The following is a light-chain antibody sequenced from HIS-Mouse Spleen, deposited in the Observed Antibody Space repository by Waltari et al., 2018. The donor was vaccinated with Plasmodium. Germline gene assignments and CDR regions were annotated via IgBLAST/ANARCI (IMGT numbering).Light chain of an antibody. CDR1: ALPKKY. Sequence: SYELTQPPSVSVSPGQTARITCSGDALPKKYAYWYQQKSGQAPVLVIYEGSKRPSGIPGRFSGVSSGTRATLTISGAQVEDEADYYGYSTDSSGNHRVFGGGTKLTVL. CDR2: EGS. V-gene: IGLV3-10*01. CDR3: YSTDSSGNHRV. J-gene: IGLJ3*02.